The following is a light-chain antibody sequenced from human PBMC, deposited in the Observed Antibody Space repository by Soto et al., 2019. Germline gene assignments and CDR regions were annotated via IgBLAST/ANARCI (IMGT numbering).Light chain of an antibody. CDR1: QSLSSSY. Sequence: EIVLTQSAGTLSLSPGERATLSCRASQSLSSSYLAWYQQNPGQAPRLLIYGASNRATGVPDRFSGSGSGTEFTLTISRLEPEDFAVYYCQQYGSSPRTFGQGTKVEIK. CDR3: QQYGSSPRT. CDR2: GAS. J-gene: IGKJ1*01. V-gene: IGKV3-20*01.